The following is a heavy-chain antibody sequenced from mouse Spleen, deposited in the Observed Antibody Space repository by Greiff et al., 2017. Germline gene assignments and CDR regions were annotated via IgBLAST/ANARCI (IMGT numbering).Heavy chain of an antibody. Sequence: VQLQQSGAEVVKPGASVKISCKVSGYAFSRFWMNWVKQRPGKGLEWIGQIFPGDGNINYNRKFRDKATVTADMSSSIAYMLLSSLTSEDSAVYFCARKAESGTNYFDYWGQGTTLTVSS. CDR2: IFPGDGNI. D-gene: IGHD1-3*01. J-gene: IGHJ2*01. CDR3: ARKAESGTNYFDY. V-gene: IGHV1-80*01. CDR1: GYAFSRFW.